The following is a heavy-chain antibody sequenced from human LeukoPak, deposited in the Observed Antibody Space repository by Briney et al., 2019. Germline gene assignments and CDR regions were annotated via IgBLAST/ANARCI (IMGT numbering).Heavy chain of an antibody. CDR2: IKQDGSEK. J-gene: IGHJ6*02. CDR1: GFTFSNYW. V-gene: IGHV3-7*01. Sequence: QPGGSLRLSCAACGFTFSNYWMSWVRQARGKGLEWVANIKQDGSEKCYVDSVKGRFTISRDNAKNSLYLQMNSLRAEDTAVYYCARDRWELLSNSYHYCGLDVWGQGTTVTVSS. D-gene: IGHD2-15*01. CDR3: ARDRWELLSNSYHYCGLDV.